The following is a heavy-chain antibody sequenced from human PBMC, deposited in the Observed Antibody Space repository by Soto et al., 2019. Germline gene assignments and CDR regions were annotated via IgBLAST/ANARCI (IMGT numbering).Heavy chain of an antibody. D-gene: IGHD3-22*01. Sequence: SQTLSLTCAISGDSVSSNSAALNWIRQSPSRGLEFLLRTYYRSKWYNDYAVSVKIRITINPDTSKNQLSLQLNSVTPEDTAVYYCARDLGPYYYDSSGYYSVHDAFDIWGQGTMVTVSS. J-gene: IGHJ3*02. CDR1: GDSVSSNSAA. CDR3: ARDLGPYYYDSSGYYSVHDAFDI. CDR2: TYYRSKWYN. V-gene: IGHV6-1*01.